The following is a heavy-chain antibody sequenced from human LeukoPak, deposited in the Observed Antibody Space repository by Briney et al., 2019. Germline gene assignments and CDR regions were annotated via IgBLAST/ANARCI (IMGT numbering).Heavy chain of an antibody. CDR1: GFTFSSYA. J-gene: IGHJ4*02. D-gene: IGHD2-15*01. CDR2: ISSSSSYI. V-gene: IGHV3-21*01. Sequence: GGSLRLSCAASGFTFSSYAMSWVRQAPGKGLEWVSSISSSSSYIYYADSVKGRFTISRDNAKNSLFLHMNSLTAEDSAVYYCARDEDIVTKPLDYWGRGTLVTVSS. CDR3: ARDEDIVTKPLDY.